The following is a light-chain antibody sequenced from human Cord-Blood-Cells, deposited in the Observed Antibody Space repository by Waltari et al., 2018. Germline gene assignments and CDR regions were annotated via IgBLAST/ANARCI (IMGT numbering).Light chain of an antibody. CDR2: DVS. CDR1: SSAVGGYNY. Sequence: QSALTQPAPVSGSPGQSITIPCTGTSSAVGGYNYVAWYQQHPGKAPKLMNYDVSKRPSGVSNRFSGSKSGNTASLTISGLQAEDEADYYCSSYTSSSTLDVVFGGGTKLTVL. J-gene: IGLJ2*01. CDR3: SSYTSSSTLDVV. V-gene: IGLV2-14*01.